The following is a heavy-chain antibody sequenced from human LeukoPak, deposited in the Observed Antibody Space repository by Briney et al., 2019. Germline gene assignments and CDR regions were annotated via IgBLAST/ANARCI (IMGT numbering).Heavy chain of an antibody. CDR2: IKQDGSEQ. CDR3: ASDPHHASRMDV. D-gene: IGHD1-14*01. J-gene: IGHJ6*02. CDR1: GFTFSSYW. Sequence: GGSLRLSCAAYGFTFSSYWMNWVRQAPGKGLEWVANIKQDGSEQYYVDSVKGRFTISRDNAKNSLYLQMNSLRAEDTAVYYCASDPHHASRMDVWGQGTTVSVSS. V-gene: IGHV3-7*01.